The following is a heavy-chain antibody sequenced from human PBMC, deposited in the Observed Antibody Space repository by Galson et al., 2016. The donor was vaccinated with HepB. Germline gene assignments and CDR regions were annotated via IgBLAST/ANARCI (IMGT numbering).Heavy chain of an antibody. Sequence: SETLSLTCTVSGGSINNYYWNWVRQPPGKGPEWIGYIYHSGSTNYNPSLKSRVSISIDTSKNQFSLKLNSVTAADTAVYYCASASYGVFDFWGQGILVTVSS. CDR3: ASASYGVFDF. CDR1: GGSINNYY. V-gene: IGHV4-59*01. J-gene: IGHJ4*02. D-gene: IGHD3-16*01. CDR2: IYHSGST.